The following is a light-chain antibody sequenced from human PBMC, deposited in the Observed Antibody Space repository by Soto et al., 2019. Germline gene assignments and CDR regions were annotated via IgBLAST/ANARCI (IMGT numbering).Light chain of an antibody. CDR3: QRTYNAPLT. Sequence: DIQLTKSPSSLSASVGDRVTITCRMSQGITSYLNWFRQKPGKVPKLLIYSASNLQSGVPSRFSGSGSGTDFTLTTSSLQSEDVTNYYGQRTYNAPLTFGVGTKVEIK. CDR2: SAS. V-gene: IGKV1-27*01. CDR1: QGITSY. J-gene: IGKJ4*01.